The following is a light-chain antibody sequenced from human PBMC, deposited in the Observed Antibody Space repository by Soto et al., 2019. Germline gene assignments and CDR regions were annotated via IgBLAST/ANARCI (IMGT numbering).Light chain of an antibody. V-gene: IGLV2-23*01. CDR1: SSDVGSYNL. J-gene: IGLJ3*02. CDR3: CSYAGSSTWV. Sequence: QSALTQPASVSGSPGQSITISCTGTSSDVGSYNLVSWYQQHPGKAPKLMIYDSSNRPSGVSNRFSGSKSGNTASLTISGLRAEDEADYYCCSYAGSSTWVFGGGTKLTVL. CDR2: DSS.